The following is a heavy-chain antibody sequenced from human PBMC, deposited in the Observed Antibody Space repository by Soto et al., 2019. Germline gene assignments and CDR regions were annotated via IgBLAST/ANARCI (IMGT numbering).Heavy chain of an antibody. CDR1: GYTFTSYA. D-gene: IGHD1-1*01. CDR3: ARDPQNWNPRYYFDY. J-gene: IGHJ4*02. Sequence: GASVKVSCKASGYTFTSYAMHWVRQAPGQRLEWMGWIIAGNGNTKYSQKFQGRVTIARDTSATTVYIELSSLRSEDTAVYYCARDPQNWNPRYYFDYWGQGTLVTVSS. CDR2: IIAGNGNT. V-gene: IGHV1-3*01.